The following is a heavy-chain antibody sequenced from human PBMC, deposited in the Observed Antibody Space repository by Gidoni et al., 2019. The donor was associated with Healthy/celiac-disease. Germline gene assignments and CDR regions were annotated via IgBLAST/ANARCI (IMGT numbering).Heavy chain of an antibody. V-gene: IGHV4-34*01. CDR2: INHSGST. Sequence: QVQLQQWGAGLLKPSETLSLTCAVDGGSFSGYYWSWIRQPPGKGLEWIGEINHSGSTNYNPSLKSRVTISVDTSKNQFSLKLSSVTAADTAVYYCARVGSSSWEIDPWGQGTLVTVSS. CDR1: GGSFSGYY. J-gene: IGHJ5*02. CDR3: ARVGSSSWEIDP. D-gene: IGHD6-13*01.